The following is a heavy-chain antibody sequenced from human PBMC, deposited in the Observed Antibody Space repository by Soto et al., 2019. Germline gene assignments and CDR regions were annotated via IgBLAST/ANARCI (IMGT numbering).Heavy chain of an antibody. Sequence: ASVKVSCKASRYAFTSYYMHWVRQDPGQGLEWMGIINPSGGSTSYAQKFQGRVTMTRDTSTSTVYMELSSLRSEDTAVYYCARGGHYDFLPGRAYYYSYMAVWGKGTTVTVSS. CDR3: ARGGHYDFLPGRAYYYSYMAV. J-gene: IGHJ6*03. CDR1: RYAFTSYY. CDR2: INPSGGST. V-gene: IGHV1-46*03. D-gene: IGHD3-9*01.